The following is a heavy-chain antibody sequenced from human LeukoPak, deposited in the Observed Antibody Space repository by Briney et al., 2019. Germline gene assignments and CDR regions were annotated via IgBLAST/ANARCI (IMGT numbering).Heavy chain of an antibody. CDR3: ARGEYQLLFHYSYYGMDV. D-gene: IGHD2-2*01. CDR1: GYTFTSYG. J-gene: IGHJ6*02. CDR2: ISAYNGNT. Sequence: ASVKVSCKASGYTFTSYGISWVRQAPGQGLEWMGWISAYNGNTNYAQKLQGRVTMTTDTSTSTAYMELRSLRSDDTAVYYCARGEYQLLFHYSYYGMDVWGQGTTVTVSS. V-gene: IGHV1-18*01.